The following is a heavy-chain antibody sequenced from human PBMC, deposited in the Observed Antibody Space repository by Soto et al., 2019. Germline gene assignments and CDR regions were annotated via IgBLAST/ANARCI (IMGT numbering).Heavy chain of an antibody. CDR3: AKGRGGSGSLPPRVDF. V-gene: IGHV3-23*01. CDR1: GFTFNNYA. J-gene: IGHJ4*02. D-gene: IGHD3-10*01. CDR2: ISGGGETT. Sequence: EVQLLESGGGLVQPGGSLRLSCAASGFTFNNYAMTWVRQAPGKGLEWVSAISGGGETTSYADSVKGRITVSRDGSKNTLYLQMSSLRAEDTALYYCAKGRGGSGSLPPRVDFWGQGTLVTVSS.